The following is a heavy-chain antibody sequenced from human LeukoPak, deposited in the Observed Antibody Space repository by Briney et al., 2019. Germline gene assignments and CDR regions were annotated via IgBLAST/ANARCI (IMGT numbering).Heavy chain of an antibody. CDR2: IKEDGTKK. Sequence: PGGSLRLSCAASGFTFNTFWMSWVRQTPGKGLEWVANIKEDGTKKYYVDSVKGRFTISRGNAENSLYLQMNSLGAEDTAVYYCARDAAGYDPWGQGTLVTVSS. CDR1: GFTFNTFW. CDR3: ARDAAGYDP. V-gene: IGHV3-7*01. J-gene: IGHJ5*02. D-gene: IGHD6-13*01.